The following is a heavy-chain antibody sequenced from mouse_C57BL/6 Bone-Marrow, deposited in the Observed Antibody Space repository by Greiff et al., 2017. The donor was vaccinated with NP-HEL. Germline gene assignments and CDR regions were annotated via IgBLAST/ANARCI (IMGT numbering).Heavy chain of an antibody. D-gene: IGHD3-2*02. V-gene: IGHV1-50*01. J-gene: IGHJ2*01. CDR3: ASSSGYFDY. Sequence: QVQLQQPGAELVKPGASVKLSCKASGYTFTSYWMQWVKQRPGQGLEWIGEIDPSDSYTNYNQKFKGKATLTVDTSSSTAYMQLSSLTSEDSAVYYCASSSGYFDYWGQGTTLTVSS. CDR1: GYTFTSYW. CDR2: IDPSDSYT.